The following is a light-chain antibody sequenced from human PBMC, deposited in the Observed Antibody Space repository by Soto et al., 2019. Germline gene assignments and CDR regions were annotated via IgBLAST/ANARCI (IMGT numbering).Light chain of an antibody. CDR1: SSNIGAGYD. Sequence: QSVLTKPPSVSGAPGQRVTISCTGSSSNIGAGYDVHWYQQLPGTAPKLLIYGNSNRPSGVPDRFSGSKSGTSASLAITGLQAEDEPDYYCQSYDSSLSVVVFGGGTKLTVL. CDR2: GNS. CDR3: QSYDSSLSVVV. J-gene: IGLJ2*01. V-gene: IGLV1-40*01.